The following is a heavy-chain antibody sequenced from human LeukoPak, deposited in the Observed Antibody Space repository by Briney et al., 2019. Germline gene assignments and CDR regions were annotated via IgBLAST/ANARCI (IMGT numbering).Heavy chain of an antibody. Sequence: GGSLRLSCAASGFTFSSYAMSWVRQAPGKGLEWVSAISGSGGSTYYADSVKGRFTISRDNSKNTLSLQMNSLRAEDTAVYYCARERFRGENYYGMDVWGQGTTVTVSS. D-gene: IGHD3-10*01. CDR3: ARERFRGENYYGMDV. CDR1: GFTFSSYA. CDR2: ISGSGGST. J-gene: IGHJ6*02. V-gene: IGHV3-23*01.